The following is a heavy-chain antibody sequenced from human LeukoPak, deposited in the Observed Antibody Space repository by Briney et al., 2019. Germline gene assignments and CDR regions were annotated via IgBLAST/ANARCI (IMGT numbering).Heavy chain of an antibody. CDR2: VFYGGGT. CDR1: GDSMNSFTYF. CDR3: ARGGRGYSYGLDS. J-gene: IGHJ5*01. V-gene: IGHV4-31*03. Sequence: SETLSLTCTVSGDSMNSFTYFWTWIRQHPGKGLEWIGYVFYGGGTYLNPSLKGRLTMSSDTPNNQFSLHLTSVTAADTAVYYCARGGRGYSYGLDSWGQGIPVTVSS. D-gene: IGHD5-18*01.